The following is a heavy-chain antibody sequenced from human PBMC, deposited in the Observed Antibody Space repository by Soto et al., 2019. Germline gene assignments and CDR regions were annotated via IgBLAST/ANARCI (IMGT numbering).Heavy chain of an antibody. J-gene: IGHJ1*01. CDR2: INPNSGGT. Sequence: QVQLVQSGAEVKKPGASVKVSCKASGYTFTGYYMHWVRQAPGQGLEWMGWINPNSGGTNYAQKCEGWVTMTRDTSISTAYMELSRLRSDDTAVYYCARGPTVTTRYFQHWGQGTLVTVSS. V-gene: IGHV1-2*04. D-gene: IGHD4-17*01. CDR3: ARGPTVTTRYFQH. CDR1: GYTFTGYY.